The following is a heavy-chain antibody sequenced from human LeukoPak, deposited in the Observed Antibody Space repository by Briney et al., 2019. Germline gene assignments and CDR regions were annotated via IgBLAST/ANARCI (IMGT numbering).Heavy chain of an antibody. J-gene: IGHJ5*02. CDR2: IVVGSGNT. D-gene: IGHD3-10*01. V-gene: IGHV1-58*02. Sequence: AAVKVSCKASGFTFTSSAMQWVRQARGQRLEWIGWIVVGSGNTNYAQKFQERVTITRDMYTSTAYMELSSLRSEDTAVYYCAASMVRGDNPFDPWGQGTLVTVSS. CDR1: GFTFTSSA. CDR3: AASMVRGDNPFDP.